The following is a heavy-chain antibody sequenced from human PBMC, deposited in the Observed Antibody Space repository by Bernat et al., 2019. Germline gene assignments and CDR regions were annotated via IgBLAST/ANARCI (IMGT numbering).Heavy chain of an antibody. CDR1: GGSFNDDNW. CDR3: AKNSFYSMDV. Sequence: HVQLQESGPGLVKPSGTLSLTCAVSGGSFNDDNWWSQVRQPPGKGLEWSGEIYHSGSTNYNPSLKSRVTVSVDTSRDQFYLYLTSVTAADTAVYYCAKNSFYSMDVWGQGTTVTVSS. J-gene: IGHJ6*02. CDR2: IYHSGST. V-gene: IGHV4-4*02. D-gene: IGHD1-7*01.